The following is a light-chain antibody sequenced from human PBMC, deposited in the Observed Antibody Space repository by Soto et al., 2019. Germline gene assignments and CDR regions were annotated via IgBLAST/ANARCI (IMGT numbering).Light chain of an antibody. CDR3: QQRGT. CDR2: DAT. Sequence: EFVLTQSPATLSLSPGERATLSCRASQTVITYLAWYQQKPGQAPRLLIFDATKRVTGIPARFSGSGSGTDFTLPISSLEPEDFAVYYCQQRGTFGGGTKVEIK. V-gene: IGKV3-11*01. J-gene: IGKJ4*01. CDR1: QTVITY.